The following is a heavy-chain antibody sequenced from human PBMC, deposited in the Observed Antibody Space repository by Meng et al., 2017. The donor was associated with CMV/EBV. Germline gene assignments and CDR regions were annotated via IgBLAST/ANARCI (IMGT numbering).Heavy chain of an antibody. J-gene: IGHJ4*02. Sequence: GGSLRLSCAASGFTLTRHWMHWVRQAPGKGLVWVSHIISDGTYTSYADFVKGRFTISRDNAKNTLYLQMNSLGAEDTAVYYCARASGGKYSGYDYTFDYWGQGTLVTVSS. V-gene: IGHV3-74*01. CDR1: GFTLTRHW. CDR2: IISDGTYT. D-gene: IGHD5-12*01. CDR3: ARASGGKYSGYDYTFDY.